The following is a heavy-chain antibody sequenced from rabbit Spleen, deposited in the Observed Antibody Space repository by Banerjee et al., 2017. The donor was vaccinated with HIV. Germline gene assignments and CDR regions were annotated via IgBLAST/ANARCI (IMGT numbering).Heavy chain of an antibody. CDR1: GFSSSSRYY. V-gene: IGHV1S45*01. CDR3: ARDTGSSFSSYGMDL. Sequence: QEQLEESGGGLVKPEGSLTLTCKASGFSSSSRYYMCWVRQAPGKGLEWIACIYAGSSGTTYYASWAKGRFTISKTSSTTVTLQMTSLTAADTATYFCARDTGSSFSSYGMDLWGPGTLVTVS. J-gene: IGHJ6*01. D-gene: IGHD8-1*01. CDR2: IYAGSSGTT.